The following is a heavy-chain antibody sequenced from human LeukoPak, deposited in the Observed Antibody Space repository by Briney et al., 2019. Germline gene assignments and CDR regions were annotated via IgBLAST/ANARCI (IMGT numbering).Heavy chain of an antibody. V-gene: IGHV3-30*02. CDR1: AFTFSSYG. CDR2: IRYDGSNK. J-gene: IGHJ4*02. Sequence: GGSLRPSCAASAFTFSSYGMHWVRQAPGKGLEWVAFIRYDGSNKYYADSVKGRFTISRDNSKNTLYLEVISLTAEDTAVYYCAKDDAWLRFGEWSQGTLVTVSS. D-gene: IGHD3-10*01. CDR3: AKDDAWLRFGE.